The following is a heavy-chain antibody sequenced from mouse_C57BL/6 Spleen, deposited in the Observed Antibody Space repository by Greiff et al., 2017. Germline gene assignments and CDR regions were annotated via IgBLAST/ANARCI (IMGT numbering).Heavy chain of an antibody. CDR1: GYTFTSYW. D-gene: IGHD4-1*01. CDR2: INPSSGYT. V-gene: IGHV1-7*01. J-gene: IGHJ1*03. Sequence: VQLQESGAELAKPGASVKLSCKASGYTFTSYWMHWVKQRPGQGLEWIGYINPSSGYTKYNQKFKDKATLTADKSSGTAYMQLSSLTYEDSAVYYCARDWDPDWYFDVWGTGTTVTVSS. CDR3: ARDWDPDWYFDV.